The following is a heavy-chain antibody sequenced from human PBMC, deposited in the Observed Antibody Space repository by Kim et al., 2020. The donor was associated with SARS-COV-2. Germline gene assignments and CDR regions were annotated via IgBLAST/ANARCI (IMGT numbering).Heavy chain of an antibody. CDR2: ISYDSKYI. V-gene: IGHV3-21*01. CDR3: VRDDAIMAVTGTRSAD. D-gene: IGHD6-19*01. Sequence: GGSLRLSCVGSGFSFSDYTMTWVRQAPGKGLEWVSSISYDSKYIFYVDSVKGRFTDSRDNAKNSLYLQMNSLTGGDTAVYYCVRDDAIMAVTGTRSADWGQGTLVTVSS. CDR1: GFSFSDYT. J-gene: IGHJ4*02.